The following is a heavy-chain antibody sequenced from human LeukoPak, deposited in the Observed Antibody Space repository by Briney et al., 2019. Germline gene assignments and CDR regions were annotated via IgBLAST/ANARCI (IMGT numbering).Heavy chain of an antibody. Sequence: ASVKVSCKASGYTFTGYYMHWVRQAPGQGPEWMGRINPNSGGTNYAQKFQGRVTMTRDTSISTAYMELSRLRSDDTAVYYCARDQRSYYYDSSAGGNYFDYWGQGTLVTVSS. J-gene: IGHJ4*02. CDR2: INPNSGGT. CDR1: GYTFTGYY. D-gene: IGHD3-22*01. V-gene: IGHV1-2*06. CDR3: ARDQRSYYYDSSAGGNYFDY.